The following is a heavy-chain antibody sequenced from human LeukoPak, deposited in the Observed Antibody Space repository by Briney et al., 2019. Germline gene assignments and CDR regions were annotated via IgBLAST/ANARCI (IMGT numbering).Heavy chain of an antibody. CDR1: GYNFTNYA. J-gene: IGHJ3*01. D-gene: IGHD6-13*01. V-gene: IGHV7-4-1*02. CDR2: INTNTGHP. CDR3: ATSLGAGSDAFAL. Sequence: GASVKVSCKASGYNFTNYALNWVRQTPGQGLEWMGRINTNTGHPTYGQGFTPRFVFSLDTSVSTAFLQISTLKPADTAIYYCATSLGAGSDAFALWGQGTMVTVSS.